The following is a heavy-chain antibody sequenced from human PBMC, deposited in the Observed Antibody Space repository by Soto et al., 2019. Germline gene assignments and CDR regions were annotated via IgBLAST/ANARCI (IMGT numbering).Heavy chain of an antibody. D-gene: IGHD5-12*01. CDR3: ARQRWLQLRYFDY. CDR1: GFTFSNYW. J-gene: IGHJ4*02. Sequence: PVGSLRLSCAASGFTFSNYWMSWVRQAPGRGLEWVANIKQDGSEKNYVDSVKGRFTISRDKAKNSLYLQMKSLRAEDTAVYYCARQRWLQLRYFDYWGQGTPVTVSS. CDR2: IKQDGSEK. V-gene: IGHV3-7*03.